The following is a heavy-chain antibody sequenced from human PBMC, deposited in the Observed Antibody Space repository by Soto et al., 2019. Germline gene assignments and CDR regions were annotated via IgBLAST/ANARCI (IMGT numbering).Heavy chain of an antibody. V-gene: IGHV3-23*01. CDR1: GFTFSSYA. Sequence: GGSLRLSCAASGFTFSSYAMSWVRQAPGKGLEWVSAISGSGVSTYYADSVKGRFTISRDNSKNTLYLQMNSLSAEDTAVYYCAKDLAVVPFGVYWGQGTLVTVSS. J-gene: IGHJ4*02. D-gene: IGHD6-19*01. CDR3: AKDLAVVPFGVY. CDR2: ISGSGVST.